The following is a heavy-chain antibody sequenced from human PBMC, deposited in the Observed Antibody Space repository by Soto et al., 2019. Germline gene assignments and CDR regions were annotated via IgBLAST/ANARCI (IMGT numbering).Heavy chain of an antibody. CDR2: IIPIFGTA. CDR1: GGTFSSYA. D-gene: IGHD1-20*01. V-gene: IGHV1-69*13. J-gene: IGHJ6*02. Sequence: SVKVSCKASGGTFSSYAISWVRQAPGQGLEWMGGIIPIFGTANYAQKFQGRVTITADESTSTAYMELSSLRSEDTAVYYCARDQYGVTGNPPHYYYGIDVWGQGTPVTVYS. CDR3: ARDQYGVTGNPPHYYYGIDV.